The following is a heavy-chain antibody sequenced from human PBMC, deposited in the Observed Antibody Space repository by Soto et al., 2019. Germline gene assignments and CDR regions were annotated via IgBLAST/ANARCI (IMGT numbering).Heavy chain of an antibody. J-gene: IGHJ3*01. D-gene: IGHD5-12*01. CDR1: GFIFTNYA. CDR2: IGGRGNSA. CDR3: VREGRGSFDF. Sequence: GGSLRLSCAASGFIFTNYAMNWVRQAPGKGLEWVSVIGGRGNSAYYADSVQGRFTISRDNSKNTLSLQMSSLTADDTAIYYCVREGRGSFDFWGRGTMVTVSS. V-gene: IGHV3-23*01.